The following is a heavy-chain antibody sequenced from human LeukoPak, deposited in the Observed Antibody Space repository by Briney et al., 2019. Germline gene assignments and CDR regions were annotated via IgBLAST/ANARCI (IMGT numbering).Heavy chain of an antibody. V-gene: IGHV3-23*01. Sequence: PGGSLRLSCAASGFTFSSYAMNWVRQAPGKGLQWVSSISSSGTSTYYADSVKGRFTISRDKSKHTLYLQMNSLRAEDTAVYYCAKDLDYGLNWYFDLWGRGTLVTVSS. J-gene: IGHJ2*01. D-gene: IGHD4-17*01. CDR2: ISSSGTST. CDR3: AKDLDYGLNWYFDL. CDR1: GFTFSSYA.